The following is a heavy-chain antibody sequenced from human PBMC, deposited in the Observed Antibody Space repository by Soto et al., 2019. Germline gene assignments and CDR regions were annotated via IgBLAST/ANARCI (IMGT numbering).Heavy chain of an antibody. Sequence: QAGGSLRLSCAASGFTFSSYAMHWVRQAPGKGLEWVAVISYDGSNKYYADSVKGRFTISRDNSKNTLYLQMNSLRAEDTAVYYCARDSRQYYDFWSGPPSYGMDVWGQGTTVTVSS. CDR3: ARDSRQYYDFWSGPPSYGMDV. D-gene: IGHD3-3*01. J-gene: IGHJ6*02. CDR2: ISYDGSNK. V-gene: IGHV3-30-3*01. CDR1: GFTFSSYA.